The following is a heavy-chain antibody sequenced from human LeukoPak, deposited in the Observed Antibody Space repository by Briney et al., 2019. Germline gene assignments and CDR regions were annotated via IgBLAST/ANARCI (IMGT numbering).Heavy chain of an antibody. CDR1: GFTFNRFW. J-gene: IGHJ3*02. D-gene: IGHD6-19*01. Sequence: GGSLRLSCAASGFTFNRFWMHWVRQAPGKGLVWVSRIISDGGSTNYADSVKGRFTISRDNAKNTLYLQMNSLRAEDTALYYCAREDVDITVATSGAFDIWGQGTMVTVSS. V-gene: IGHV3-74*01. CDR2: IISDGGST. CDR3: AREDVDITVATSGAFDI.